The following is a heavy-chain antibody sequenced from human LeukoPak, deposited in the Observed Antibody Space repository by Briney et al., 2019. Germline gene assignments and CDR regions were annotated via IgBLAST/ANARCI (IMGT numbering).Heavy chain of an antibody. Sequence: ASVKVSCKASGYTFTSYGISWVRQAPGQGLEWMGWISAYSGDTNYAQKFQGRVTITADESTSTAYMELSSLRSEDTAVYYCARPRGRPHYSSLHLGDYWGQGTLVTVSS. CDR1: GYTFTSYG. D-gene: IGHD1-26*01. CDR3: ARPRGRPHYSSLHLGDY. CDR2: ISAYSGDT. J-gene: IGHJ4*02. V-gene: IGHV1-18*01.